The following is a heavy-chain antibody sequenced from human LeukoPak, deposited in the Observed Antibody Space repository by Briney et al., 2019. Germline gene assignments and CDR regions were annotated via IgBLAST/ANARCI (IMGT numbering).Heavy chain of an antibody. D-gene: IGHD3-10*01. CDR3: ARGTARSGSYPHLYYYYYYMDV. J-gene: IGHJ6*03. CDR2: IYHSGST. Sequence: SETLSLTSTVSGYSISSGYYWGWIRQPPGKGLEWIGSIYHSGSTNYNPSLKSRVTISVDTSKNQFSLKLSSVTAADTAVYYCARGTARSGSYPHLYYYYYYMDVWGKGTTVTVSS. CDR1: GYSISSGYY. V-gene: IGHV4-38-2*02.